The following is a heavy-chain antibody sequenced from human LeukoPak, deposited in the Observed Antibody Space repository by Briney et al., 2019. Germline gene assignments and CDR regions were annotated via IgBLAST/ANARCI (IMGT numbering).Heavy chain of an antibody. CDR1: GFNFNNYG. D-gene: IGHD6-19*01. V-gene: IGHV3-30*02. Sequence: PGGSLRLSCAASGFNFNNYGMHWVRQAPGKGLEWVTFIPSDGNNQYYADSVKGRFTISRDNSRNTLYLQMNGLRAEDTAVYYCAKGEDSSGWLIDYWGQGTLVTVSS. CDR2: IPSDGNNQ. J-gene: IGHJ4*02. CDR3: AKGEDSSGWLIDY.